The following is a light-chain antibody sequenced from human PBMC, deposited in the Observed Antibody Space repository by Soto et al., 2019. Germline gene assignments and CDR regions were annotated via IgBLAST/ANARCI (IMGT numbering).Light chain of an antibody. CDR3: SSFTSRFTFV. J-gene: IGLJ1*01. Sequence: QSVLTQPASVSGSPGQSIAISCTGTRSDVGAYNYVSWYQQHPAKAPQLMIAEVTNRPSGVSDRLSGSKSGNTASLTISGLQAEDADDYYCSSFTSRFTFVFGTGTKLTVL. V-gene: IGLV2-14*01. CDR1: RSDVGAYNY. CDR2: EVT.